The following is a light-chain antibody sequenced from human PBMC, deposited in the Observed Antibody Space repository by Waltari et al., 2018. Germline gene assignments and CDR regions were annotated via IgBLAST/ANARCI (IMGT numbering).Light chain of an antibody. J-gene: IGLJ1*01. V-gene: IGLV2-14*01. CDR2: EVS. CDR3: SSYTTSSAPGV. Sequence: QSALTQPASVSGSPGQSITISCSGTDRDVGASDFVSCYQQHPGKAPHLIIYEVSNRPSGISNRFSASKSGNTASLTISGLQAEDEADYYCSSYTTSSAPGVFGTGTRVTVL. CDR1: DRDVGASDF.